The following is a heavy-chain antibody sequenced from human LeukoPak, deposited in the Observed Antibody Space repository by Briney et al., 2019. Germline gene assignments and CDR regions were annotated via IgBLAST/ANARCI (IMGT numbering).Heavy chain of an antibody. CDR1: GGSISSYY. J-gene: IGHJ4*02. V-gene: IGHV4-59*04. Sequence: SETLSLTCTVSGGSISSYYWSWIRQPPGKGLEWIGYIYYSGSTYYNPSLKSRVTISVDTSKKEFSLKVRSVTAADTAVYYCARLPLGAFGEVLNFDCWGQGTLVIVSS. D-gene: IGHD3-10*01. CDR3: ARLPLGAFGEVLNFDC. CDR2: IYYSGST.